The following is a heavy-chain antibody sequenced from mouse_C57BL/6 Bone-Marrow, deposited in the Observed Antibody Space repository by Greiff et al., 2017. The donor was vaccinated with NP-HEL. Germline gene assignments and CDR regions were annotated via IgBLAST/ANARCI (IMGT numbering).Heavy chain of an antibody. J-gene: IGHJ2*01. CDR1: RIDFCRYW. CDR2: ISPDSSTI. D-gene: IGHD4-1*01. Sequence: CEASRIDFCRYWMSSVRRAQGKGLEWIGQISPDSSTINYAPYLKDKFIISRDNAKNTLYLQMSKVRSEDTALYYCARPAGTELYYFDYWGQGTTLTVSS. CDR3: ARPAGTELYYFDY. V-gene: IGHV4-1*01.